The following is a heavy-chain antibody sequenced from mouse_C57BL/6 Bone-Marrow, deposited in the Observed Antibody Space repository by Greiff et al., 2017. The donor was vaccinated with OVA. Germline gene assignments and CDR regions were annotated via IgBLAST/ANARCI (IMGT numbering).Heavy chain of an antibody. CDR3: ARELTPAYFDG. D-gene: IGHD1-1*01. CDR2: INPSSGYT. V-gene: IGHV1-4*01. Sequence: VQLQQSGAELARPGASVKLSCKASGYTFTSYSMHWVKQRPGQGLEWIGYINPSSGYTKYNQKFKDKATLTAATSSSTAYMQLSSLTSEDSAVYYCARELTPAYFDGWGQGTTLTVSS. CDR1: GYTFTSYS. J-gene: IGHJ2*01.